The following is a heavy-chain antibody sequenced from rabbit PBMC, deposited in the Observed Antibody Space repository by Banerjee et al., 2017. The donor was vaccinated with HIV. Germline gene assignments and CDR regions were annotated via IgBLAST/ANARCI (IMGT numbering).Heavy chain of an antibody. Sequence: QEQLEESGGDLVKPEGSLTLTCTASGFSFSSYYYMCWVRQAPGKGLEWIGCINTGSGTTYYASWANGRFTISKASSTTVTLQMTSLTAADTATYFCARHSAYSGYAMDLWGPGTLVTVS. CDR3: ARHSAYSGYAMDL. J-gene: IGHJ6*01. CDR2: INTGSGTT. V-gene: IGHV1S45*01. D-gene: IGHD1-1*01. CDR1: GFSFSSYYY.